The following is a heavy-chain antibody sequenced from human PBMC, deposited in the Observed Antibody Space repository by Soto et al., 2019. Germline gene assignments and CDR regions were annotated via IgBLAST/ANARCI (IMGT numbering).Heavy chain of an antibody. CDR1: GYTFSDYA. J-gene: IGHJ4*02. Sequence: QVQLVQSGAEVKKPGASVKVSCKASGYTFSDYAIHWVRQAPGQSLEWMGWINGGSGYSKYSQKIQGRVTIARDTSASTAYMERSSLRSEDTSIYYCARRSPGTVSNSEDYFAYWGQGTLVTVSS. CDR3: ARRSPGTVSNSEDYFAY. CDR2: INGGSGYS. D-gene: IGHD1-1*01. V-gene: IGHV1-3*01.